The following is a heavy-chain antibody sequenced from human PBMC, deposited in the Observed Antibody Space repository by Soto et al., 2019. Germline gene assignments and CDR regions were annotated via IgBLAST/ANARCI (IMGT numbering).Heavy chain of an antibody. CDR3: ARDGPVMFGGVIVNYYYGMDV. D-gene: IGHD3-16*02. CDR1: GGTFSSYA. J-gene: IGHJ6*02. V-gene: IGHV1-69*04. CDR2: IIPILGIA. Sequence: ASVKVSCKASGGTFSSYAISWVRQAPGQGLEWMGRIIPILGIANYAQKFQGRVTITADKSTSTAYMELSSLRSEDTAVYYCARDGPVMFGGVIVNYYYGMDVWGQGTTVTSP.